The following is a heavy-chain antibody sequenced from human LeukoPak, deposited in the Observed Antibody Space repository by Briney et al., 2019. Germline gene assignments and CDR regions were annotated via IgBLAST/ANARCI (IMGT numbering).Heavy chain of an antibody. CDR2: INWNGGST. CDR3: ARALTTVTRDQPPNDAFDI. CDR1: GFTFDDYG. V-gene: IGHV3-20*04. J-gene: IGHJ3*02. Sequence: RGSLRLSCAASGFTFDDYGMSWVRQAPGKGLEWVSGINWNGGSTGYADSVKGRFTISRDNAKNSLYLQMNSLRAEDTALYYCARALTTVTRDQPPNDAFDIWGQGTMVTVSS. D-gene: IGHD4-17*01.